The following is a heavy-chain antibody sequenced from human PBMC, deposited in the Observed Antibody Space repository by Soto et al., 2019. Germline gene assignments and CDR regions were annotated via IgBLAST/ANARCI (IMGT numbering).Heavy chain of an antibody. D-gene: IGHD4-4*01. V-gene: IGHV3-23*01. CDR1: GFTFSGSA. J-gene: IGHJ5*01. CDR3: AKDSRNTVSHLDS. Sequence: EVQLLESGGGLVQPGGSLRLSCAASGFTFSGSAMSCVRQAPGKGLEWVSTISGSGGSTYYPDSVKGRFTISRDTSKNMLYLQMNSLRAKDTAVYYCAKDSRNTVSHLDSWGHGTPVTVSS. CDR2: ISGSGGST.